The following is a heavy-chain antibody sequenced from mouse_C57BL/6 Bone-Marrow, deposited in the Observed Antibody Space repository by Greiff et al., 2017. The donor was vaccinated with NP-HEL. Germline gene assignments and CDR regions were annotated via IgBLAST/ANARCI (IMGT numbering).Heavy chain of an antibody. D-gene: IGHD1-1*01. CDR3: ARGTTTPHFDY. Sequence: QVQLKQSGPELVKPGASVKISCTASGYAFSSSWMNWVKQRPGKGLEWIGRIYPGDGDTNYNGKFKGKATLTADKSSSTAYMQLSSLTSEDSAVYFCARGTTTPHFDYWGKGTTLTVSS. CDR1: GYAFSSSW. J-gene: IGHJ2*01. CDR2: IYPGDGDT. V-gene: IGHV1-82*01.